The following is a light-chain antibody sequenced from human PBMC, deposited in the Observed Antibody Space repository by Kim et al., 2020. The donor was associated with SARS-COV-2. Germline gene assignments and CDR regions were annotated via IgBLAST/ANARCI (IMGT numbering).Light chain of an antibody. J-gene: IGKJ2*03. Sequence: RASVNCKSSQSILYNSNNKNYLAWYQQKPGQPPKLLIYWASTRESGVPDRFSGSGSGTDFTLTISSLQADDVAVYYCQQYFSTPLSFGQGTKLEIK. CDR1: QSILYNSNNKNY. CDR2: WAS. CDR3: QQYFSTPLS. V-gene: IGKV4-1*01.